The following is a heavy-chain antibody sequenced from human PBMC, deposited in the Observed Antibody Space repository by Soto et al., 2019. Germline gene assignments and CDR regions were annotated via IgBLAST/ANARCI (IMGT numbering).Heavy chain of an antibody. J-gene: IGHJ4*02. Sequence: QVQLVQSGAEVKEPGASVKVSCKASGYTFTSYYLYWVRQAPGQGLEWMGIINPSGGSTNYAQKSRGRDTMTRDTSTSIDYIELISLTTEDTAVYDCARSKGYYYESSGYYLLYWGQGTLVKVSS. D-gene: IGHD3-22*01. V-gene: IGHV1-46*01. CDR2: INPSGGST. CDR1: GYTFTSYY. CDR3: ARSKGYYYESSGYYLLY.